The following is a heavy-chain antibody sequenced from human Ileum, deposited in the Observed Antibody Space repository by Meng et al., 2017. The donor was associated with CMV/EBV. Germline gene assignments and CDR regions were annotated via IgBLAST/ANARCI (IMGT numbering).Heavy chain of an antibody. D-gene: IGHD5-24*01. V-gene: IGHV3-30*02. CDR2: MRLDQYNK. Sequence: GGSLRLSCAVSGFTSDSDIIVWVRQAPGRGLEWVASMRLDQYNKYYVDSVKGRFTISRDSSKSTVYLQMSSLRAEDTAVYFCGKSRHNIGFLQYCLDYWGQGTLVTVSS. CDR1: GFTSDSDI. CDR3: GKSRHNIGFLQYCLDY. J-gene: IGHJ4*02.